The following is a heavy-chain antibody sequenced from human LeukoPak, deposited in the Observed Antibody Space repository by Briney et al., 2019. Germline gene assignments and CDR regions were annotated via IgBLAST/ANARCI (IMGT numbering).Heavy chain of an antibody. CDR1: GFTFSSYA. V-gene: IGHV3-30*04. D-gene: IGHD3-3*02. Sequence: GGSLRLSCAASGFTFSSYAVSWVRQAPGKGLEWVAVISYDGSKEYYADSVKGRFTISRDDSKNTIYLQMNSLRAEDTAVYYCARVYSILSEVYYDYMDVWGKGTAVTVSS. CDR2: ISYDGSKE. CDR3: ARVYSILSEVYYDYMDV. J-gene: IGHJ6*03.